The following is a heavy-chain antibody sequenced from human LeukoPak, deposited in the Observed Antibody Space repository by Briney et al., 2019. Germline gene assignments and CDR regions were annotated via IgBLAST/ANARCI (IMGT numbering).Heavy chain of an antibody. CDR3: ARDVAETVAAGTNYFDF. Sequence: GGSLRLSCAASGFPFNVYYMSWIRQAPGKGLEWISYISSRGDSIYYAQSVKGRFTISRDNAKNSLYLQMNSLRGEDTAIYYCARDVAETVAAGTNYFDFWGQGTLVTVSS. J-gene: IGHJ4*02. CDR1: GFPFNVYY. V-gene: IGHV3-11*01. CDR2: ISSRGDSI. D-gene: IGHD6-13*01.